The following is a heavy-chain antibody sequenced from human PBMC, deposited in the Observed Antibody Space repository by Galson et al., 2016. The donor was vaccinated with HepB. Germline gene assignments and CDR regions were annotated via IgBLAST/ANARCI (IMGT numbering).Heavy chain of an antibody. CDR3: AKAQPTHSIGWGGAFDV. Sequence: SLRLSCAASGFTFRTHAVHWVRQAPGKGLEWVSATGDFSGTHYADSVKGRFTISRDNSKNTLYLQMNGLRAEDTAVYYCAKAQPTHSIGWGGAFDVWGQGTMVTVSS. J-gene: IGHJ3*01. CDR2: TGDFSGT. CDR1: GFTFRTHA. V-gene: IGHV3-23*01. D-gene: IGHD6-19*01.